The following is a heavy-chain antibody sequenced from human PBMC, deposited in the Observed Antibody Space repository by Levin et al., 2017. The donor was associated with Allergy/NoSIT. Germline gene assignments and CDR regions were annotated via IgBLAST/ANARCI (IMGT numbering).Heavy chain of an antibody. Sequence: GGSLRLSCAASGFTFSSYGMHWVRQAPGKGLEWVAVIWYDGSNKYYADSVKGRFTISRDNSKNTLYLQMNSLRAEDTAVYYCARDLGGSGSYGDYWGQGTLVTVSS. CDR3: ARDLGGSGSYGDY. D-gene: IGHD3-10*01. V-gene: IGHV3-33*01. CDR1: GFTFSSYG. J-gene: IGHJ4*02. CDR2: IWYDGSNK.